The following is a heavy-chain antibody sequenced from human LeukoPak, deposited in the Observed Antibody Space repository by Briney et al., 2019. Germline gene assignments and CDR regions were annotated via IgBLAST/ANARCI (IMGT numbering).Heavy chain of an antibody. CDR2: INHSGST. V-gene: IGHV4-34*01. CDR1: GGSFSGYY. J-gene: IGHJ6*03. D-gene: IGHD4-17*01. CDR3: ARHLDYGDYYYMDV. Sequence: PSETLSLTCAVYGGSFSGYYWSWIRQPPGKGLEWIGEINHSGSTNYNPSLKSRVSISVDMSQNQFSLKLSSVTAADTAVYYCARHLDYGDYYYMDVWGKGTTVTISS.